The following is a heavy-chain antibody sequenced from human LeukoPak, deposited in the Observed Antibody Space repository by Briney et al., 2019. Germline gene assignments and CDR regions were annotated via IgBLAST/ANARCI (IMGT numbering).Heavy chain of an antibody. J-gene: IGHJ4*02. CDR1: GGSISSGGYY. CDR3: ARARSGSSSCYRG. Sequence: KPSQTLSLTCTVSGGSISSGGYYWSWIRQPPGKGLEWIGEINHSGSTNYNPSLKSRVTISVDTSKNQFSLKLSSVTAADTAVYYCARARSGSSSCYRGWGQGTLVTVSS. D-gene: IGHD6-13*01. V-gene: IGHV4-30-2*01. CDR2: INHSGST.